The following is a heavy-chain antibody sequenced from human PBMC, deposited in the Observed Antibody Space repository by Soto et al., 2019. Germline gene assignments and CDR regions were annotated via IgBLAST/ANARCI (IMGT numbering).Heavy chain of an antibody. CDR2: IIPIFGTA. CDR3: ARGGAGYCSGGSCYDDDAFDI. CDR1: GGTFSSYA. J-gene: IGHJ3*02. V-gene: IGHV1-69*01. D-gene: IGHD2-15*01. Sequence: QVQLVQSGAEVKKPGSSVKVSCKASGGTFSSYAISWVRRAPGQGLEWMGGIIPIFGTANYAQKFQGRVTITADESTSTAYMELSSLRSEDTAVYYCARGGAGYCSGGSCYDDDAFDIWGQGTMVTVSS.